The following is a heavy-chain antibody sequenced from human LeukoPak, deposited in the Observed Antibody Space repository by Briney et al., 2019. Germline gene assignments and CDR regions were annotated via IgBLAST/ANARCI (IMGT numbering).Heavy chain of an antibody. D-gene: IGHD3-22*01. V-gene: IGHV1-2*02. CDR2: INPNSGGT. CDR3: AKLYPHDSHDY. Sequence: ASVKVYCKASGYTFTGYYMHWVRQAPGQGLEWMGWINPNSGGTSYAQKFQGRVTMTRDTSISTAYMELSRLRSDDTAVYYCAKLYPHDSHDYWGQGTLVTVSS. J-gene: IGHJ4*02. CDR1: GYTFTGYY.